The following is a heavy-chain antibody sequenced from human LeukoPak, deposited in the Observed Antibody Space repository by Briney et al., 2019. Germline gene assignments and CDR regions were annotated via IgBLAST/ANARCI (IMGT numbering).Heavy chain of an antibody. Sequence: GGTLRLSCAASGFTFSSYGMSWVRQAPGKGLEWVSAISGSDVSTYYADSMRGRFTISRDNSKNTLYLQMNSLRAEDTAVYYCAKYSHDSSGSYDYWGQGTLVTVSS. CDR2: ISGSDVST. V-gene: IGHV3-23*01. CDR3: AKYSHDSSGSYDY. CDR1: GFTFSSYG. D-gene: IGHD3-22*01. J-gene: IGHJ4*02.